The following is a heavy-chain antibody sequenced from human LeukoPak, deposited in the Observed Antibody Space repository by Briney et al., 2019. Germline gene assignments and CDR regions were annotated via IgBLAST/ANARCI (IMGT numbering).Heavy chain of an antibody. CDR2: IIPIFGIA. D-gene: IGHD6-13*01. Sequence: ASVKVSCKASGGTFSSYAISRVRQAPGQGLEWMGRIIPIFGIANYAQKFQGRVTITADKSTSTAYMELSSLRSEDTAVYYCAIGYSSSWYGGSWFDPWGQGTLVTVSS. J-gene: IGHJ5*02. CDR3: AIGYSSSWYGGSWFDP. V-gene: IGHV1-69*04. CDR1: GGTFSSYA.